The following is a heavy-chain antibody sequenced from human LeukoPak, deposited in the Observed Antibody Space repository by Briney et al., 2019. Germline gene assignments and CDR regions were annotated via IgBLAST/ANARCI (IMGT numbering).Heavy chain of an antibody. J-gene: IGHJ4*02. CDR3: ARGRYLTTTGGAAAGFLDY. V-gene: IGHV4-30-2*01. CDR1: GGSISSGDYS. D-gene: IGHD6-13*01. Sequence: SETLSLTCAVSGGSISSGDYSWSWIRQPPGKGLEWIGEINHSGSTNYKSSLKSRVTISVDTSQKQFSLRLSSVTAADTAVYYCARGRYLTTTGGAAAGFLDYWGQGSPVTVST. CDR2: INHSGST.